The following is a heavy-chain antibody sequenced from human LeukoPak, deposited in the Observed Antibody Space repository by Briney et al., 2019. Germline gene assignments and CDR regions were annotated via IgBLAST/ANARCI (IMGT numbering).Heavy chain of an antibody. V-gene: IGHV3-64D*06. D-gene: IGHD2-15*01. CDR3: VKSSGYCSGGSCSEFDY. CDR1: GFTSSRYA. CDR2: IFSIGGRT. Sequence: RGSLRHSCSAPGFTSSRYAMHWVRPAPRKGLEYVSAIFSIGGRTYYADSVKGRFTISRDNSKNRLYLQMSSLRAEDTAVYYCVKSSGYCSGGSCSEFDYWGQGTLVTVSS. J-gene: IGHJ4*02.